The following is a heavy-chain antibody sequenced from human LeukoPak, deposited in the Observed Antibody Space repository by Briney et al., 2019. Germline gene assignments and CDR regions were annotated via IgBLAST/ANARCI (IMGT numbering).Heavy chain of an antibody. CDR3: ARVDGYYYYYMDV. Sequence: GGSLRLSCAASGFTVSSNYMSWVRQAPGKGLEWVSVIYSGGSTYYADSVKGRFTTSRDNSKKTLYLQMNSLRAEDTAVYYCARVDGYYYYYMDVWGKGTTVTVSS. V-gene: IGHV3-53*01. D-gene: IGHD5-24*01. CDR1: GFTVSSNY. J-gene: IGHJ6*03. CDR2: IYSGGST.